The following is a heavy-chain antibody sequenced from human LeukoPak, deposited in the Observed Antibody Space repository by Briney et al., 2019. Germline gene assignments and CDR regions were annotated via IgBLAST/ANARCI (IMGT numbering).Heavy chain of an antibody. J-gene: IGHJ6*03. CDR2: ISAYNGNT. D-gene: IGHD6-19*01. CDR3: ARGSHSSGWYEHYYYYMDV. Sequence: GASVKVSCKASGGTFTSYGISWVRQAPGQGLEWMGWISAYNGNTNYAQKLQGRVTMTTDTSTSTAYMELRSLRSDDTAVYYCARGSHSSGWYEHYYYYMDVWGKGTTVTVSS. V-gene: IGHV1-18*01. CDR1: GGTFTSYG.